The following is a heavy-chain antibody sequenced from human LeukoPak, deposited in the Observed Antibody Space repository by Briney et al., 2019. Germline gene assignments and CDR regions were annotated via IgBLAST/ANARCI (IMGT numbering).Heavy chain of an antibody. V-gene: IGHV4-38-2*01. Sequence: SSETLSLTCAVSGYSISSGYYWGWIRQPPGKGLEWIGSIYHSGSTYYNPSLKSRVTISVDTSKNQSSLKLSSVTAADTAVYYCARQVAAVPAAIHWFDPWGQGTLVTVSS. CDR2: IYHSGST. J-gene: IGHJ5*02. D-gene: IGHD2-2*02. CDR3: ARQVAAVPAAIHWFDP. CDR1: GYSISSGYY.